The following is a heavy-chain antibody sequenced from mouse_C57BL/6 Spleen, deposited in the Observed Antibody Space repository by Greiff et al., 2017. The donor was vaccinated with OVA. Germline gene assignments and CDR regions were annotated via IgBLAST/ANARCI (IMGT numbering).Heavy chain of an antibody. J-gene: IGHJ2*01. Sequence: QVQLQQPGAELVKPGASVKLSCKASGYTFTSYWMHWVKQRPGQGLEWIGMIHPNSGSTNYNEKFKSKATLTVDKSSSTAYMQLSSLTSEDSAVYYCARWNWEPYYFDYWGQGTTLTVSS. V-gene: IGHV1-64*01. CDR2: IHPNSGST. CDR3: ARWNWEPYYFDY. D-gene: IGHD4-1*01. CDR1: GYTFTSYW.